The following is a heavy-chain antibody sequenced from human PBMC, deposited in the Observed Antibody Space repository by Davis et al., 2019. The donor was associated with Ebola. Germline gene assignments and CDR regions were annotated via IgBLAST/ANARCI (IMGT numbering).Heavy chain of an antibody. Sequence: PGGSLRLSCAASGFTFSTYDMHWVRQTTENGLEWVSAIGRAGDTHYLDSVKGRFTISRENAKNSLYLQMNSLRAGDTAVYYCIRDPAGHGMDVWGKGTTVIVSS. CDR1: GFTFSTYD. CDR2: IGRAGDT. CDR3: IRDPAGHGMDV. D-gene: IGHD3-10*01. J-gene: IGHJ6*04. V-gene: IGHV3-13*01.